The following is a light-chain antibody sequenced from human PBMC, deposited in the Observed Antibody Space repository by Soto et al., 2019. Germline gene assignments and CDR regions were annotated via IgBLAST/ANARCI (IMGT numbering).Light chain of an antibody. CDR1: QDISNS. CDR2: DAS. CDR3: QQYDDLPPFT. V-gene: IGKV1-33*01. J-gene: IGKJ4*01. Sequence: DIQMTQSPSSLSASVGDRVTITCQASQDISNSLNWYQQKPGKAPKLLIYDASNLETGVPSRFSGSGSGTDFTFTISSLQPEDIATYYCQQYDDLPPFTFGGGTKVEIK.